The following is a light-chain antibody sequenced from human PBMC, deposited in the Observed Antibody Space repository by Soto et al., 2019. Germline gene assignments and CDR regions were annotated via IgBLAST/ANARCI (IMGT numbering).Light chain of an antibody. Sequence: QSALTQPPSVSGSPGQSVTISCTGTSSDVGGYTLVSWYQQHPGEAPKLLIYEASKRPSGVSYRFSSSKSGDTASLTISGLQADDEADYYCCSYAGTDAFVVFGGGTKLTVL. CDR1: SSDVGGYTL. CDR2: EAS. CDR3: CSYAGTDAFVV. J-gene: IGLJ3*02. V-gene: IGLV2-23*02.